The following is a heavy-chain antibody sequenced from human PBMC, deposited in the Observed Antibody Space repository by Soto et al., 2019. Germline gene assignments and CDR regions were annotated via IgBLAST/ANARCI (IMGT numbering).Heavy chain of an antibody. Sequence: ASVKVSCKASGYTFTSYAMHWVRQAPGQRLEWMGWINAGNGNTKYSQKFQGRVTITRDTSASTAYMELSSLRSEDTAVYYCARGMRAWYNWFDPWAREPWSPSPQ. D-gene: IGHD2-8*02. V-gene: IGHV1-3*01. CDR2: INAGNGNT. CDR3: ARGMRAWYNWFDP. CDR1: GYTFTSYA. J-gene: IGHJ5*02.